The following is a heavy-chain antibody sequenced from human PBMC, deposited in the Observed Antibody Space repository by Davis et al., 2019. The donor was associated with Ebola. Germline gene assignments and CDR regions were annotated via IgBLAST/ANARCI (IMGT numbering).Heavy chain of an antibody. Sequence: GGSLRLSCVVSEFTFRDYSINWVRQTPGKGLEWVAIISSDGRNRFYADSVKGRFTISRENSKNTVFLQMNSLRPEDTATYYCAIDADYGEYGWFDPWGQGTLVTVSS. CDR1: EFTFRDYS. D-gene: IGHD4-17*01. J-gene: IGHJ5*02. V-gene: IGHV3-30*01. CDR3: AIDADYGEYGWFDP. CDR2: ISSDGRNR.